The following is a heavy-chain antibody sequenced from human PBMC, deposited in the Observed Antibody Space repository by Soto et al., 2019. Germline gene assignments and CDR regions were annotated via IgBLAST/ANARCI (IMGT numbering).Heavy chain of an antibody. CDR1: GGTFSSYA. V-gene: IGHV1-69*12. CDR2: IIPIFGTA. CDR3: ARGRKENSRGYHHIQLWTYGMDV. Sequence: QVQLVQSGAEVKKPGSSVKVSCKASGGTFSSYAISWVRQAPGQGLEWMGGIIPIFGTANYAQKFQGRVTITADESTSTAYMELSSLRSEDTAVYYCARGRKENSRGYHHIQLWTYGMDVWGQGTTVTVSS. D-gene: IGHD5-18*01. J-gene: IGHJ6*02.